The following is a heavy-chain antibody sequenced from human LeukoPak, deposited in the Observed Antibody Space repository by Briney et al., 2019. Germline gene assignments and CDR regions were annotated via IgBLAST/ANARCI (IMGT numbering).Heavy chain of an antibody. J-gene: IGHJ6*02. D-gene: IGHD4-4*01. CDR3: ARADQDYSGNSIYYYYYGMDV. CDR1: GGTFSSYA. V-gene: IGHV1-69*04. Sequence: SVKVSCKASGGTFSSYAISWVRQAPGQGLEWMGRIIPILGIANYAQKFQGRVTITADKSTSTAYMELSSLRSEDTAVYYCARADQDYSGNSIYYYYYGMDVWGQGTTVTVSS. CDR2: IIPILGIA.